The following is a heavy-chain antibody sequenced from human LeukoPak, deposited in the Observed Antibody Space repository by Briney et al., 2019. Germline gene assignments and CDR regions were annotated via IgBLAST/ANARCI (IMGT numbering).Heavy chain of an antibody. CDR1: GGSISSYY. CDR3: AGSGSGSYYSPWYFDL. J-gene: IGHJ2*01. D-gene: IGHD3-10*01. Sequence: KPSETLSLTCTVSGGSISSYYWSWIRQPPGKGLEWTGYIYYSGSTNYNPSLKSRVTISVDTSKNQFSLRLSSVTAADTAVYYCAGSGSGSYYSPWYFDLWGRGTLVTVSS. CDR2: IYYSGST. V-gene: IGHV4-59*01.